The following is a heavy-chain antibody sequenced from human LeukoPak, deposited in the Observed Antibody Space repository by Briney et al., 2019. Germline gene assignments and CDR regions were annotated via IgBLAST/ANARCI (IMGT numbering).Heavy chain of an antibody. J-gene: IGHJ4*02. Sequence: PSETLSLTCAVYGGSFSGYYWSWIRQPSGKGLEWIGEINHSGSTNYNPSLRSRVTISVDTSKNQFSLKLSSVTAADTAVYYCARAPTQYYYGPGSPPKGGAFDYWGQGTLVTVSS. CDR1: GGSFSGYY. CDR3: ARAPTQYYYGPGSPPKGGAFDY. V-gene: IGHV4-34*01. D-gene: IGHD3-10*01. CDR2: INHSGST.